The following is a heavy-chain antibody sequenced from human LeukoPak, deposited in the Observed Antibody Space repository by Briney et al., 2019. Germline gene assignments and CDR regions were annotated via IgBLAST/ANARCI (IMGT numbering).Heavy chain of an antibody. J-gene: IGHJ5*02. Sequence: ASVKVSCTASGYTFTSYYINWVRQAPGQGLEWKGGISAYNGKTNYAQRLQDRVTMTTDTPTSTAYMELRSLTSDDTAVYYCARDSGSDSSSWYGKWFDPWGQGTLVTVSS. CDR1: GYTFTSYY. D-gene: IGHD6-13*01. V-gene: IGHV1-18*01. CDR3: ARDSGSDSSSWYGKWFDP. CDR2: ISAYNGKT.